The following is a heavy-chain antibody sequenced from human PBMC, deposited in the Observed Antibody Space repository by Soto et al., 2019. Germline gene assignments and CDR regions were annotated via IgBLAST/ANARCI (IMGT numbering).Heavy chain of an antibody. Sequence: EVQLLESGGGLVQPGGSLRLSCAASGFTFSSYAMSWVRQAPGKGLEWVGRIRSKANSYATAYAASVKGRFTISRDDSKNTAYLQMNSLKTEDTAVYYCTSPYCSSTSCYQGYGDYVDYWGQGTLVTVSS. CDR2: IRSKANSYAT. V-gene: IGHV3-73*01. D-gene: IGHD2-2*01. CDR3: TSPYCSSTSCYQGYGDYVDY. CDR1: GFTFSSYA. J-gene: IGHJ4*02.